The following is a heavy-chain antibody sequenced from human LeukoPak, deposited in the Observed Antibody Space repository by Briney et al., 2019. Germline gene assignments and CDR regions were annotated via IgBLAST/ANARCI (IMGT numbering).Heavy chain of an antibody. J-gene: IGHJ4*02. D-gene: IGHD6-19*01. V-gene: IGHV4-59*01. CDR1: GGSISSYY. Sequence: SETLSLTCTVSGGSISSYYWSWIRQPPGKGLEWIGYIYYSGSTNYNPSLKSRVTISVDTSKNQFSLKLSSVTAADTAVYYCAKAYSSGWYLGDYWGQGTLVTVSS. CDR3: AKAYSSGWYLGDY. CDR2: IYYSGST.